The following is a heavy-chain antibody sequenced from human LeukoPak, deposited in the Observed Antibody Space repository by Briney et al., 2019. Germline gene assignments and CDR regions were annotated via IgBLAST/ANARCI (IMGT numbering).Heavy chain of an antibody. V-gene: IGHV4-34*01. Sequence: PSETLSLTCAVYGESFSGYYWSWLRQSPGKGLEWIGEINHSGRTNYNPSLKSRVTISLDTSTNQFSLKLSSVTAADTAVYYCARGPPNIVVFAYPPHAMDVWGQGTTVTVSS. CDR3: ARGPPNIVVFAYPPHAMDV. D-gene: IGHD2-21*01. CDR1: GESFSGYY. J-gene: IGHJ6*02. CDR2: INHSGRT.